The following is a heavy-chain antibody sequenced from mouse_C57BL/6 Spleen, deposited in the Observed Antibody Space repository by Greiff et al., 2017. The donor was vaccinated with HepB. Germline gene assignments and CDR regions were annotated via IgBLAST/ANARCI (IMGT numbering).Heavy chain of an antibody. CDR3: ARGGLRLYYYAMDY. D-gene: IGHD3-2*02. J-gene: IGHJ4*01. V-gene: IGHV1-55*01. CDR1: GYTFTSYW. Sequence: QVQLQQPGAELVKPGASVKMSCKASGYTFTSYWITWVKQRPGQGLEWIGDIYPGSGSTNYNEKFKSKATLTVETSSSTAYMQLSSLTSEDSAVYYCARGGLRLYYYAMDYWGQGTSVTVSS. CDR2: IYPGSGST.